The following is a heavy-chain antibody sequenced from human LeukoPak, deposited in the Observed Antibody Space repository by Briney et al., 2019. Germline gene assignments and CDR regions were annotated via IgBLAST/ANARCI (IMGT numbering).Heavy chain of an antibody. CDR3: ASHDVGAAYYFDY. D-gene: IGHD1-26*01. CDR2: IYYSGST. Sequence: SETLSLTCTVSGGSISSSSYYWGWIRQPPGKGLEWSGGIYYSGSTYYNPSLKSRVTISVDTSKNQFSLKLSSVTAADTAVYYCASHDVGAAYYFDYWGQGTLVTVSS. CDR1: GGSISSSSYY. V-gene: IGHV4-39*01. J-gene: IGHJ4*02.